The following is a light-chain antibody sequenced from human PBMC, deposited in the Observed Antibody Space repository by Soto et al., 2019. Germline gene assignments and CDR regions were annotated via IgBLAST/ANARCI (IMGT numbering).Light chain of an antibody. Sequence: EIVLTQSPGTLSLSPGERATLSCRASQSISSSYLAWYQQKPGQAPRLFIYGASSRATGIPDRFSGSGSGTDFTLTISSLEPEDFAVYYCQQYGSSPRGTFGQGTRLEIK. CDR3: QQYGSSPRGT. CDR2: GAS. J-gene: IGKJ5*01. CDR1: QSISSSY. V-gene: IGKV3-20*01.